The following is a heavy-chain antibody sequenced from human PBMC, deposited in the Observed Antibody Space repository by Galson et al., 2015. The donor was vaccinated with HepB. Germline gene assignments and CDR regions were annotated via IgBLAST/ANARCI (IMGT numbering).Heavy chain of an antibody. D-gene: IGHD3-10*01. Sequence: SLRLSCAASGFTFSSYSMNWVRQAPGKGLEWVSSISSSSSYIYYADSVKGRFTISRDNAKNSLYLQMNSLRAEDTAVYYCARGRRRFGELWEGACCGHGTLGTVAS. CDR1: GFTFSSYS. CDR2: ISSSSSYI. CDR3: ARGRRRFGELWEGAC. V-gene: IGHV3-21*01. J-gene: IGHJ1*01.